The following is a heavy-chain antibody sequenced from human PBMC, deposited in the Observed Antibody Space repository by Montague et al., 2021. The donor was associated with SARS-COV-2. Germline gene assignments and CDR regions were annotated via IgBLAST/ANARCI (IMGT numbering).Heavy chain of an antibody. D-gene: IGHD6-19*01. CDR1: GASISSTNW. Sequence: SETLSLTCAVSGASISSTNWWTWVRQPPGQGLEWIGEMYHTGTTNYNPSLMSRVTISLDESKNQFSLKMTSVTAADTAVYYCASRSIAMAYYFDNWGQGTLVPVSS. CDR3: ASRSIAMAYYFDN. J-gene: IGHJ4*02. CDR2: MYHTGTT. V-gene: IGHV4-4*02.